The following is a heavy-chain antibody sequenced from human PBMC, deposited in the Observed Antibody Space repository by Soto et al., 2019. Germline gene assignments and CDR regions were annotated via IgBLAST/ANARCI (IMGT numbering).Heavy chain of an antibody. Sequence: SETLSLACTVSDYSIGRGGYVWPWIRQHPGKGLEWIAYIYTTGSTYYNPSLKSRVGISVDTSKNQFSLKLSSVTAADTAVYYCARGIPVSGSFDYWGQGTLVTVSS. CDR2: IYTTGST. V-gene: IGHV4-31*02. J-gene: IGHJ4*02. CDR3: ARGIPVSGSFDY. CDR1: DYSIGRGGYV. D-gene: IGHD6-19*01.